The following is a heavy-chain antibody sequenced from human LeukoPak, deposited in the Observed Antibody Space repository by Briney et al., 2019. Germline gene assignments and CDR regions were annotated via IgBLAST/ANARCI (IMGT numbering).Heavy chain of an antibody. CDR3: ARSYCSSTSCYAVGAFDI. D-gene: IGHD2-2*01. V-gene: IGHV4-59*08. J-gene: IGHJ3*02. CDR2: IYYSGST. CDR1: GGSISSYY. Sequence: SETLSLTCTVSGGSISSYYWSWIRQPPGKGLEWIGYIYYSGSTYYNPSLKSRVTISVDTSKKQFSLRLSSVTAADTAVYYCARSYCSSTSCYAVGAFDIWGQGTLVTVSS.